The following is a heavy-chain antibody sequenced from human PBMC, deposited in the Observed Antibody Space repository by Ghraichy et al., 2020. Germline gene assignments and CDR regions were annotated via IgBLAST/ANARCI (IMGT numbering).Heavy chain of an antibody. CDR1: GGSMNDYY. D-gene: IGHD3-10*01. J-gene: IGHJ6*02. Sequence: SETLSLTCTVSGGSMNDYYWSWIRQSPGRGLEWIGYLYYTVNTNYNPSFKSRVTISIDTSKKQFSLKLASMTAADTAVYFCARGPSSPPHYYYGLDVWGQGTTVTVSS. CDR2: LYYTVNT. CDR3: ARGPSSPPHYYYGLDV. V-gene: IGHV4-59*13.